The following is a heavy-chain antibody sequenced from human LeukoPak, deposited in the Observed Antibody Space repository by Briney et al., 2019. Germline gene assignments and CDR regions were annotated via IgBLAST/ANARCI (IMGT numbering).Heavy chain of an antibody. J-gene: IGHJ4*02. CDR1: GFSFSSYE. Sequence: GGSLRLSCAASGFSFSSYEMNWVRQAPGKGLEWVSYISSSGTSTYYADSVKGRFTISRDNAKNSLSLQMNRLRAEDTAVYYCERDRGVYNSHSHRFDYWGQGALFTVSS. CDR3: ERDRGVYNSHSHRFDY. V-gene: IGHV3-48*03. CDR2: ISSSGTST. D-gene: IGHD5-24*01.